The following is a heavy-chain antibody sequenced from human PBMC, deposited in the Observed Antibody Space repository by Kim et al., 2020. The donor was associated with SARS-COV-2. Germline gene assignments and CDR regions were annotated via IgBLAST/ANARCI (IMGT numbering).Heavy chain of an antibody. J-gene: IGHJ4*02. CDR1: GFTFSNAW. D-gene: IGHD3-22*01. CDR3: TTDQAQFYYDSSGYVDY. CDR2: IKSKTDGGTT. V-gene: IGHV3-15*01. Sequence: GGSLRLSCAASGFTFSNAWMSWVRQAPGKGLEWVGRIKSKTDGGTTDYAAPVKGRFTISRDDSKNTLYLQMNSLKTEDTAVYYCTTDQAQFYYDSSGYVDYWGQGTLVTVSS.